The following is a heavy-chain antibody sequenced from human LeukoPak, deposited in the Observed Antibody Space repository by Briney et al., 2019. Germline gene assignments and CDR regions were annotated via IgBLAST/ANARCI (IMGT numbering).Heavy chain of an antibody. D-gene: IGHD3-3*01. J-gene: IGHJ6*02. V-gene: IGHV4-59*12. Sequence: SETLSLTCTVSDGSISSYYWSWIRQPPGKGLEWIGYIYYSGSTNYNPSLKSRVTISVDRSKNQFSLKLSSVTAADTAVYYCARGPEYDFWSGYLYGMDVWGQGTTVTVSS. CDR2: IYYSGST. CDR1: DGSISSYY. CDR3: ARGPEYDFWSGYLYGMDV.